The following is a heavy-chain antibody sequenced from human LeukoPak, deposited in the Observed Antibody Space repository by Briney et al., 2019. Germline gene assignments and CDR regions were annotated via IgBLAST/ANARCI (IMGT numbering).Heavy chain of an antibody. V-gene: IGHV4-59*01. CDR3: ARAWSGYSYGSSFADY. CDR1: GGSISSYY. Sequence: PSETLSLTCTVSGGSISSYYWSWIRQPPGKGLEWIGYIYYSGSTNYNPSLKSRVTISVDTSKNQFSLKLSSVTAADTVVYYCARAWSGYSYGSSFADYWGQGTLVTVSS. J-gene: IGHJ4*02. D-gene: IGHD5-18*01. CDR2: IYYSGST.